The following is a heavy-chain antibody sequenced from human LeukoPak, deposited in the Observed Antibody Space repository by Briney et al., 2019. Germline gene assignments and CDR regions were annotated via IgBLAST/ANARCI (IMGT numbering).Heavy chain of an antibody. V-gene: IGHV4-59*08. CDR1: GGSISTYY. CDR2: IYSSGST. Sequence: SETLSLTCTVSGGSISTYYWSWIRQPPGKGLELIRYIYSSGSTNYNPSLKSRVTISVDTSKNHFSLNLNSVTAADTAVYFCARRHYAAGVDAFDIWGQGTMVTVSS. D-gene: IGHD4-17*01. J-gene: IGHJ3*02. CDR3: ARRHYAAGVDAFDI.